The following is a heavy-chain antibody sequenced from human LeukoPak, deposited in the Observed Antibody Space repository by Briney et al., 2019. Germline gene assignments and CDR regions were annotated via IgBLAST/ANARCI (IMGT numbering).Heavy chain of an antibody. CDR3: ARDRIMGLMGEKYYFDY. V-gene: IGHV4-4*07. D-gene: IGHD2-8*01. Sequence: PSETLSLTCPVSGGSISSYYWSWIRQPAGKGLEWIGRIYTSGSTNYNPSLKSRVTMSVDTSKNQFSLKLSSVTAADTAVYYCARDRIMGLMGEKYYFDYWGQGTLVTVSS. CDR2: IYTSGST. CDR1: GGSISSYY. J-gene: IGHJ4*02.